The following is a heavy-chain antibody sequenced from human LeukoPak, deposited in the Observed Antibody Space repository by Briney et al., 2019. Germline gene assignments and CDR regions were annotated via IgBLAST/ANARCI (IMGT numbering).Heavy chain of an antibody. CDR3: ARDFHDYYDSSGYLTTRYFDY. CDR2: IIPIFGTA. J-gene: IGHJ4*02. V-gene: IGHV1-69*05. Sequence: ASVKVSCKASGGTFSSYAISWVRQAPGQGLEWMGRIIPIFGTAHYAQKFQGRVTITTDESTSAAYMELSSLRSEDTAVYYCARDFHDYYDSSGYLTTRYFDYWGQGTLVTVSS. D-gene: IGHD3-22*01. CDR1: GGTFSSYA.